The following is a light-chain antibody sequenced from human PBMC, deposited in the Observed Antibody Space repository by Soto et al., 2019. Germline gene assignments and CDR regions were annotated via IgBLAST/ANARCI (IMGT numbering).Light chain of an antibody. CDR3: MQAIQLPPT. V-gene: IGKV2-28*01. CDR1: QSLLHSNGYNF. J-gene: IGKJ1*01. CDR2: LGS. Sequence: DIVMTQSPLSLPVTPGEPASISCRSSQSLLHSNGYNFLDWYLQKPGQSPQLLIYLGSNRASGVPDRFSGSGSGTDFTLTISRVEAEDVGVYYCMQAIQLPPTFGLGTRVEIK.